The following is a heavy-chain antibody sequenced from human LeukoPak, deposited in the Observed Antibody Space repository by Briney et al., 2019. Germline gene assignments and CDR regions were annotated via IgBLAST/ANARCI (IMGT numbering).Heavy chain of an antibody. CDR2: IYTRGPT. CDR3: ARKSSAYPFDY. J-gene: IGHJ4*02. CDR1: GGSISSGSYY. Sequence: SETLSLTCTVSGGSISSGSYYWSWIRQPAGKGLAWIGRIYTRGPTNYNPSLKSRVTISVDTSKNQFSLKLSSVTAADTAVYYCARKSSAYPFDYWGQGTLVTVSS. V-gene: IGHV4-61*02. D-gene: IGHD3-3*01.